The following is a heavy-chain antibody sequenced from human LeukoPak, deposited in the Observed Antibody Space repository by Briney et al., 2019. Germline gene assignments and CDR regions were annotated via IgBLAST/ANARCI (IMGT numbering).Heavy chain of an antibody. CDR3: VYDGYNYSFEI. Sequence: ASVKVSCKASGYTFISYGISWVRQMPGKGLEWMGIIYPGDSDARYSPSFQGQVTISADKSLSTAYLQWSSLKASDSAMYYCVYDGYNYSFEIWGQGTMVTVSS. CDR2: IYPGDSDA. V-gene: IGHV5-51*01. J-gene: IGHJ3*02. D-gene: IGHD5-24*01. CDR1: GYTFISYG.